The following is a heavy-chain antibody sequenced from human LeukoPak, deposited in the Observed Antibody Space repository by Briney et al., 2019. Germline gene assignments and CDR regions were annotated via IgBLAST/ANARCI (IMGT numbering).Heavy chain of an antibody. CDR3: ARIVSAVAGVDY. J-gene: IGHJ4*02. CDR1: GGSISSYY. V-gene: IGHV4-59*01. CDR2: IYYSGST. D-gene: IGHD6-19*01. Sequence: PSETLSLTCTVSGGSISSYYWSWIRQPPGKGLEWIGYIYYSGSTNYNPSLKSRVTISVDRSKNQFSLKLSSVNAADTAVYYCARIVSAVAGVDYWGQGTLVTVSS.